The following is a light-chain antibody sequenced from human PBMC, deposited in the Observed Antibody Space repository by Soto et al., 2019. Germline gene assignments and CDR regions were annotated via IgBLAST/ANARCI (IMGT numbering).Light chain of an antibody. CDR1: QDVGTN. CDR3: QQYFSCPIT. Sequence: AIRMTQSPSSFSASTGDRVTITCRASQDVGTNLAWYQQKPGQAPKLXVSAIYNLHSGVRSRFSASGSGTDFTLTIYGLQSEDFATYYCQQYFSCPITFGQGTRLEIK. CDR2: AIY. V-gene: IGKV1-8*01. J-gene: IGKJ5*01.